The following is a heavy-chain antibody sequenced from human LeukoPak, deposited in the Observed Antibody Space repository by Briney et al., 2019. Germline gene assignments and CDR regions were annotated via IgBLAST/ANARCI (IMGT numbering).Heavy chain of an antibody. D-gene: IGHD4-17*01. J-gene: IGHJ6*02. V-gene: IGHV4-31*03. CDR1: GGSISSGGYY. Sequence: PSETLSLTCTVSGGSISSGGYYWSWIRQPPGKGLEWIGYIYYSGSTYYNPSLKSRVTISVDTSKNQFSLKLSSVTAADTAVYYCARVTPTTVTTSRDDYYGMDVWGQGTTVTVSS. CDR2: IYYSGST. CDR3: ARVTPTTVTTSRDDYYGMDV.